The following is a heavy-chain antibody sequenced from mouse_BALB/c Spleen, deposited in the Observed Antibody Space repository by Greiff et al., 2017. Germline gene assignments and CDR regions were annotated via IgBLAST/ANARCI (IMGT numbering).Heavy chain of an antibody. CDR1: GFSLTSYG. V-gene: IGHV2-3*01. J-gene: IGHJ3*01. D-gene: IGHD1-1*01. CDR3: AYYGSSYGFAY. Sequence: QVQLKESGPGLVAPSGFSLTSYGVSWVRQPPGKGLEWLGVIWGDGSTNYHSALISRLSISKDNSKSQVFLKLNSLQTDDTATYYCAYYGSSYGFAYWGQGTLVTVSA. CDR2: IWGDGST.